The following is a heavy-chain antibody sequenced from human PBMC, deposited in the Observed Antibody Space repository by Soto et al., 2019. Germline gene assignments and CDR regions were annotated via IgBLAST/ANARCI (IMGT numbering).Heavy chain of an antibody. CDR2: IYYSGST. Sequence: SETLSLTCTVSGGSISSYYWSLIRQPPGKGLEWIWYIYYSGSTNYNPSLKSRVTISVDTSKNQFSLKLSSVTAADTAVYYCARGGRLAAAGWFEPWGQGTMVTVSS. D-gene: IGHD6-13*01. CDR1: GGSISSYY. V-gene: IGHV4-59*01. J-gene: IGHJ5*02. CDR3: ARGGRLAAAGWFEP.